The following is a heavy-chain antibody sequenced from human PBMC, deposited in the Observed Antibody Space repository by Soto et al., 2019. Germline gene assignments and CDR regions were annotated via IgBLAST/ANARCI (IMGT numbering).Heavy chain of an antibody. CDR1: GGTFSSYA. D-gene: IGHD2-2*01. V-gene: IGHV1-69*01. CDR3: ATDLIVVVPAARDYYYGMDV. CDR2: IIPIFGTA. Sequence: QVQLVQSGAEVQKPGSSVKVSCKASGGTFSSYAISWVRQAPGQGLEWMGGIIPIFGTANYAQKFQGRVTITADESTSTAYMELSSLRSEDTAVYYCATDLIVVVPAARDYYYGMDVWGQGTTVTVSS. J-gene: IGHJ6*02.